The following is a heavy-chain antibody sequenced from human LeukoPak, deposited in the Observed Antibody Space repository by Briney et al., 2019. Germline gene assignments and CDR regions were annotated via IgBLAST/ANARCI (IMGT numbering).Heavy chain of an antibody. CDR1: GGFISSYY. CDR3: ARVLRSYYYYYMDV. J-gene: IGHJ6*03. CDR2: IYYSGST. V-gene: IGHV4-59*01. Sequence: SETLSLTCTVSGGFISSYYWSWIRQPPGKGLEWIGYIYYSGSTNYNPSLKSRVTISVDTSKNQFSLKLSSVTAADTAVYYCARVLRSYYYYYMDVWGKGTTVTVSS.